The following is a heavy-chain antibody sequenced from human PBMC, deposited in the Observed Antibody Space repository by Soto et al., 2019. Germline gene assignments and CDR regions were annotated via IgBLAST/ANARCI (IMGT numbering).Heavy chain of an antibody. V-gene: IGHV1-8*01. J-gene: IGHJ6*03. CDR1: GYTFTSYD. CDR2: MNPNSGNT. CDR3: ARGRFPIFPYCSGGSCYLAARPNYYYYYYMDV. D-gene: IGHD2-15*01. Sequence: QVQLVQSGAEVKKPGASVKVSCKASGYTFTSYDINWVRQATGQGLEWMGWMNPNSGNTGYAQKFQGRVTMTRNTSISTAYMELSSLRSEDTAVYYCARGRFPIFPYCSGGSCYLAARPNYYYYYYMDVWGKGTTVTVSS.